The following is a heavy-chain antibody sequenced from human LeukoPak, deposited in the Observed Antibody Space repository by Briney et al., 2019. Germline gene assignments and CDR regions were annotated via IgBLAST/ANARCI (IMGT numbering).Heavy chain of an antibody. Sequence: PSQTLSLTCTVSGGSISSGGNYWSWIRQHPGKGLEWIGYVYYTGSTNYNPSLKSRVTISVDTSKNQFSLKLSSVTAADTAVYYCAREDDIVRGVIRFDYWGRQALVTVSS. CDR3: AREDDIVRGVIRFDY. J-gene: IGHJ4*02. CDR1: GGSISSGGNY. CDR2: VYYTGST. V-gene: IGHV4-31*03. D-gene: IGHD3-10*01.